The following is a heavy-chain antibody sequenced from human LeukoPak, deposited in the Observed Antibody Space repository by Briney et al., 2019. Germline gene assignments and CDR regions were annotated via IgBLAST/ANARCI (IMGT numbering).Heavy chain of an antibody. Sequence: SETLSLTCTVSGGSISSYYWSWIRQPAGKGLEWIGRIYTSGSTNYNPSLKSRVTMSVDTSKNQFSLKLSSVTAADTAVYYCARDPNYYYDSSGAYAFDIWGRGTMVTVSS. CDR1: GGSISSYY. CDR3: ARDPNYYYDSSGAYAFDI. J-gene: IGHJ3*02. V-gene: IGHV4-4*07. D-gene: IGHD3-22*01. CDR2: IYTSGST.